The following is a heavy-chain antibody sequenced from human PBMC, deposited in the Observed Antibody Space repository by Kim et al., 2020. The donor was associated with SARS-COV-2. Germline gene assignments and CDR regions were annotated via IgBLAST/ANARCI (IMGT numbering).Heavy chain of an antibody. J-gene: IGHJ3*02. CDR2: INAGNGNT. D-gene: IGHD3-22*01. CDR3: ARALYYYDSSGSTQSDDAFDI. V-gene: IGHV1-3*01. Sequence: ASVKVSCKASRYTFTRYAMHWVRQAPGQRLEWMGWINAGNGNTKYSQKFQGRVTITRDTSASTAYMELSSLRSKDTAVYYCARALYYYDSSGSTQSDDAFDIWGQGTMVTVSS. CDR1: RYTFTRYA.